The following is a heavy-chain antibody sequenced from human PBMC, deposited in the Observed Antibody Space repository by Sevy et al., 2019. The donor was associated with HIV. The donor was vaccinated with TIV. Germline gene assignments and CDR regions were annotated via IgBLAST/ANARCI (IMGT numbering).Heavy chain of an antibody. D-gene: IGHD1-26*01. CDR3: ARANAYLTSDAFDL. V-gene: IGHV4-31*03. CDR1: GGSISSLSYY. Sequence: SETLSLTCTVSGGSISSLSYYWSWIRQHPGKGLEWIGYISYSGRTNYNPSLKSRVIISVDTSKNQFSLKLSSVTAADTAVYYCARANAYLTSDAFDLWGQGTMVTVSS. J-gene: IGHJ3*01. CDR2: ISYSGRT.